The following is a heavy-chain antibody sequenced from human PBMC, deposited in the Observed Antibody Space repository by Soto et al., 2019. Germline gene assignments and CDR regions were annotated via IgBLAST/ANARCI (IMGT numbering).Heavy chain of an antibody. CDR2: IYYSGST. Sequence: QVQLQESGPGLVKPSQTLSLTCTVSGGSISSGDYYWSWIRQPPGKGLEWIGYIYYSGSTYYNPSLKSRVTISVDTFKNQFSLKLSSVTAADTAVYYCARTLWDGYNSNLFVYWGQGTLVTVSS. CDR1: GGSISSGDYY. CDR3: ARTLWDGYNSNLFVY. D-gene: IGHD1-1*01. J-gene: IGHJ4*02. V-gene: IGHV4-30-4*01.